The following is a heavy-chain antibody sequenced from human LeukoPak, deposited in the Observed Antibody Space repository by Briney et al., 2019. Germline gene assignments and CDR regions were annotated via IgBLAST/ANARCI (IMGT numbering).Heavy chain of an antibody. V-gene: IGHV4-34*01. Sequence: SETLSLTCAVYGVSFSGYYWSWVRQPPGKGLEWVGEINHSGRTNYNPSRKSRVTISVDTSKNQFSLKLSSVTAADTAVYYCARGFRSYPSYYGMDVWGQGTTVTVSS. J-gene: IGHJ6*02. CDR1: GVSFSGYY. D-gene: IGHD1-26*01. CDR2: INHSGRT. CDR3: ARGFRSYPSYYGMDV.